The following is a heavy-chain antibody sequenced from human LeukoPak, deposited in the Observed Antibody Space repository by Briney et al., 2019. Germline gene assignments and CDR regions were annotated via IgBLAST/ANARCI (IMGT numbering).Heavy chain of an antibody. CDR1: GFNFADYD. J-gene: IGHJ4*02. D-gene: IGHD5/OR15-5a*01. Sequence: QSGGSLRLSCAASGFNFADYDMHWVRQAPGKALEWVALIHRDGRTAYYADSVKGRFAISRDNCRKTLYLQMNSLRGEDTALYYCAKTRRSGTEYGVSDHWGQGTQVTVSS. CDR2: IHRDGRTA. CDR3: AKTRRSGTEYGVSDH. V-gene: IGHV3-43*02.